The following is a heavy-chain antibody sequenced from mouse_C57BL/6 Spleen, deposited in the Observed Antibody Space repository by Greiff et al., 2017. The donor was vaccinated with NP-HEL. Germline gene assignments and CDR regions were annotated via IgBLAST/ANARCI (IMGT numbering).Heavy chain of an antibody. Sequence: EVQLQQSGPELVKPGASVTIPCKASGYTFTDYNMDWVKQSHGKSLEWIGDINPNNGGTIYNQKFKGKATLTVDKSSSTAYMELRSLTSEDTAVYYCARGYYAMDYWGQGTSVTVSS. CDR1: GYTFTDYN. J-gene: IGHJ4*01. V-gene: IGHV1-18*01. CDR3: ARGYYAMDY. CDR2: INPNNGGT.